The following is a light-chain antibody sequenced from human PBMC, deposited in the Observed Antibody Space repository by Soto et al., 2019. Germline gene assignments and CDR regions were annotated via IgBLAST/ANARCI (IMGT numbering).Light chain of an antibody. CDR3: QSYDNSLNGVV. V-gene: IGLV1-40*01. CDR1: SSNLGAGHN. Sequence: QSVLTQPPSVSGAQGQGVAISSTGPSSNLGAGHNVPWYQQLPGTFPKLLIYSDTNRPSGVPDRFSASKSGTSAVLAITGLQAEDEADYFCQSYDNSLNGVVFGGGTKLTVL. J-gene: IGLJ3*02. CDR2: SDT.